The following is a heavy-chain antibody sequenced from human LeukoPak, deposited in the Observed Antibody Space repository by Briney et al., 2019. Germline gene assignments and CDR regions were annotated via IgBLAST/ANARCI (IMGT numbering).Heavy chain of an antibody. V-gene: IGHV4-59*08. CDR1: GGSISSYY. J-gene: IGHJ4*02. CDR3: ARLVDTAMADFDY. CDR2: IYYSGST. D-gene: IGHD5-18*01. Sequence: PSETLSLTRTVSGGSISSYYWSWIRQPPGKGLEWIGYIYYSGSTNYNPSLKSRVTISVVTSKNQFSLKLSSVTAADTAVYYCARLVDTAMADFDYWGQGTQVTVSS.